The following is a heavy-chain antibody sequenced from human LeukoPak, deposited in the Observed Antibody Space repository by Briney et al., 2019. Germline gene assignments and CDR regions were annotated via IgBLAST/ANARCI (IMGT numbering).Heavy chain of an antibody. D-gene: IGHD3-22*01. J-gene: IGHJ3*01. Sequence: GGSLRLSCAASGFTFSSYAMSWVRQAPGKGREWVTAIRDSGGSTYYADSVKGRFTIPKDNSKNTLYLQMNSLSAEDTAVYFCAKIGFYDGRGYYNDDFDVWGQGTMVTVSS. CDR1: GFTFSSYA. CDR3: AKIGFYDGRGYYNDDFDV. V-gene: IGHV3-23*01. CDR2: IRDSGGST.